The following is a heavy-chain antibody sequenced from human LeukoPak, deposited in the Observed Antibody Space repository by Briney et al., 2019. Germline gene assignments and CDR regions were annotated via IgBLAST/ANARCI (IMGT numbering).Heavy chain of an antibody. CDR3: ARSPYSSSWYDAYYFDY. CDR1: GGSISSYY. Sequence: SETLSLTCTVSGGSISSYYWSWIRQPPGKGLEWIGYIYYSGSTNYNPSLKSRVTISVDTSKNQLSLKLSSVTAADTAVYYCARSPYSSSWYDAYYFDYWGQGTLVTVSS. D-gene: IGHD6-13*01. V-gene: IGHV4-59*08. CDR2: IYYSGST. J-gene: IGHJ4*02.